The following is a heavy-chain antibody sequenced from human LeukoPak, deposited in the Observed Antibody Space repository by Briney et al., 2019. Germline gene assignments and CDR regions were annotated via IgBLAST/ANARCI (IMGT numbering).Heavy chain of an antibody. D-gene: IGHD6-19*01. CDR2: ISAYNGNT. CDR3: ARYIAVAGTAGY. J-gene: IGHJ4*02. CDR1: VSGVTSYG. V-gene: IGHV1-18*01. Sequence: ASVKVSFKACVSGVTSYGISWVRQAPGQGLEWMGWISAYNGNTNYAQKLQGRVTMTTDTSTSTAYMELRSLRSDDTAVYSRARYIAVAGTAGYWGQGTLVTVSS.